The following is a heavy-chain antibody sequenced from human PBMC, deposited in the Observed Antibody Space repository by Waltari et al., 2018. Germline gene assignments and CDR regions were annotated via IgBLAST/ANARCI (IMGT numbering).Heavy chain of an antibody. V-gene: IGHV3-48*01. Sequence: EVQLVESGGGMKQPGESLRLSCAASGFVFSDYSMNWVRQAPGKGLGWIAYISSSTTVNYYADSVKGRFTVSRDNAKNLLFLQTDSLRAEDTAVYYCAREGGFTSWYALQYWGQGSLVTVSS. D-gene: IGHD6-13*01. CDR3: AREGGFTSWYALQY. CDR2: ISSSTTVN. CDR1: GFVFSDYS. J-gene: IGHJ1*01.